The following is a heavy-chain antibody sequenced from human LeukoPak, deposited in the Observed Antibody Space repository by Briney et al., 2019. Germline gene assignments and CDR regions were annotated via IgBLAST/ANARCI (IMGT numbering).Heavy chain of an antibody. CDR3: AKDQYGEAFDI. V-gene: IGHV3-7*05. D-gene: IGHD4-17*01. J-gene: IGHJ3*02. CDR1: GFTLISYW. Sequence: PGGSLRLSCAASGFTLISYWMSLVRQAPGKGLEWVANIKQDGSEKYYVDSVKGRFTISRDNPKNTLYLQMNSLRAEDTAVYYCAKDQYGEAFDIWGPGTMVTVSS. CDR2: IKQDGSEK.